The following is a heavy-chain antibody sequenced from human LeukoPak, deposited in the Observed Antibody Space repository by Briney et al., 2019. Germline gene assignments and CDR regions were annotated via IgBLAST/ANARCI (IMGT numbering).Heavy chain of an antibody. J-gene: IGHJ1*01. V-gene: IGHV3-21*01. D-gene: IGHD6-19*01. CDR3: ARGPGIAVAPLQH. CDR1: GFILSSYS. CDR2: IRSSGRDI. Sequence: PGGSLRLSCEVSGFILSSYSLSWVRQAPGKGLEWVSSIRSSGRDIFYADSVRGRFTIARDDAKNSLYLQMNSLRAEDTAVYYCARGPGIAVAPLQHWGQGTLVTVSS.